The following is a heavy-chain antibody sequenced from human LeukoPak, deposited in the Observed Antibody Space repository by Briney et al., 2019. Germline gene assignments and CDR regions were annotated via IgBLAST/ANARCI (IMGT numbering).Heavy chain of an antibody. D-gene: IGHD5-12*01. V-gene: IGHV4-34*01. CDR2: INHSGST. J-gene: IGHJ4*02. CDR1: GGSFSGYY. CDR3: ARDSGYGFDY. Sequence: SETLSLTCAVSGGSFSGYYWSWIRQPPGKGLEWIGEINHSGSTNYNPSLKSRVTISVDTSKNQFSLKLSSVTAADTAVYYCARDSGYGFDYWGQGTLVTVSS.